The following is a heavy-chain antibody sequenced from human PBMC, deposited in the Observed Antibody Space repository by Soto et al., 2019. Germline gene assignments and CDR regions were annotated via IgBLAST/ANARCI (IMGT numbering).Heavy chain of an antibody. D-gene: IGHD3-3*01. CDR2: ISTNGGST. Sequence: GGSLRLSCSASGFTFSSYAMHWVRQAPGKGLEYVSSISTNGGSTHYADSVKGRFTISRDNSKNTQYLQMSSLRADDTAVYYCAKDHPKRVPITIFGVATPNYFDYWGQGTLVTVSS. CDR3: AKDHPKRVPITIFGVATPNYFDY. J-gene: IGHJ4*02. V-gene: IGHV3-64D*06. CDR1: GFTFSSYA.